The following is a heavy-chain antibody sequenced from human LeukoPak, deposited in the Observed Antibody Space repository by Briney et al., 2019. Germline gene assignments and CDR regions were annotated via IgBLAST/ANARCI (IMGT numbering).Heavy chain of an antibody. Sequence: GGSLRLSCAASGFIFSRNSMNWVRQAPGKGLEWVSSISSSSSYIYYADSVKGRFTISRDNAKNSLYLQMNSLRAEDTAVYYCARDSEQQLVRGEYFQHWGQGTLVTVSS. D-gene: IGHD6-13*01. CDR3: ARDSEQQLVRGEYFQH. CDR2: ISSSSSYI. J-gene: IGHJ1*01. V-gene: IGHV3-21*01. CDR1: GFIFSRNS.